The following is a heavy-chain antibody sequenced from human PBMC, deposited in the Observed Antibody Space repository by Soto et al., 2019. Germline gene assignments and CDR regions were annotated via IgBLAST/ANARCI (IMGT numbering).Heavy chain of an antibody. CDR1: GGSISSGGYY. J-gene: IGHJ4*02. CDR2: IYYSGST. Sequence: SSETLSLTCTVSGGSISSGGYYWSWIRQHPGKGLEWIGYIYYSGSTYYNPSLKSRVTISVDTSKNQFSLKLSSVTAADTAVYYCARGPPGYSYGYHYWGQGTLVTVSS. D-gene: IGHD5-18*01. V-gene: IGHV4-31*03. CDR3: ARGPPGYSYGYHY.